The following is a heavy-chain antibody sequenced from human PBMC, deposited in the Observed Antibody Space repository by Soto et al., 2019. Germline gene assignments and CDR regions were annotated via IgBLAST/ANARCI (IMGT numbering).Heavy chain of an antibody. CDR2: ISYDGSNN. J-gene: IGHJ4*02. V-gene: IGHV3-30*18. CDR3: AKDQAVGALGLDY. CDR1: GFTFSSYG. Sequence: QVQLVESGGGVVQPGRSLRLSCAASGFTFSSYGMHWVRQAPGKGLEWVAVISYDGSNNYYADSVKGRFTISRDNSKNTLYLQMNRLRAEDTAVYYCAKDQAVGALGLDYWGQGTLVTVSS. D-gene: IGHD3-16*01.